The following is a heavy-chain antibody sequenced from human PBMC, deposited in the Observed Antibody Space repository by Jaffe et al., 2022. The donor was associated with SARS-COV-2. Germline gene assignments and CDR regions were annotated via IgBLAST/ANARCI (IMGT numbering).Heavy chain of an antibody. V-gene: IGHV4-59*01. CDR3: ARGGPPQHTTGMDV. CDR1: GGSISSYY. J-gene: IGHJ6*02. CDR2: IYYSGST. D-gene: IGHD1-26*01. Sequence: QVQLQESGPGLVKPSETLSLTCTVSGGSISSYYWSWIRQPPGKGLEWIGYIYYSGSTNYNPSLKSRVTISVDTSKNQFSLKLSSVTAADTAVYYCARGGPPQHTTGMDVWGQGTTVTVSS.